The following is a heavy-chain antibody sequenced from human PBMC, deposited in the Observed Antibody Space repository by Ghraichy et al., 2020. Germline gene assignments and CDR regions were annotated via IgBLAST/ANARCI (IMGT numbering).Heavy chain of an antibody. CDR3: ARGSSTSSNRHPFDY. CDR2: IYYSGST. CDR1: GGSISSYY. D-gene: IGHD2-2*01. Sequence: SETLSLTCTVSGGSISSYYWSWIRQPPGKGLEWIGCIYYSGSTNYNPSLKSRVTISVDTSKNQFSLKLSSVTAADTAVYYCARGSSTSSNRHPFDYWGQGTLVTVSS. J-gene: IGHJ4*02. V-gene: IGHV4-59*01.